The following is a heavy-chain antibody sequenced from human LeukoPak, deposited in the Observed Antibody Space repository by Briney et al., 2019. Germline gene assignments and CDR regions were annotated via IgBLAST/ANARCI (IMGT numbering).Heavy chain of an antibody. D-gene: IGHD5-12*01. CDR3: AKGGQWLRFFDY. CDR2: ISGSGGST. V-gene: IGHV3-23*01. Sequence: PGGSLRLSCAASGFTFSSYAMSWVRQAPGKGLEWVSAISGSGGSTYYADSVKGRFTISRDNSKNSLYLQMNSLRAEDTAVYYCAKGGQWLRFFDYWGQGTLVTVSS. J-gene: IGHJ4*02. CDR1: GFTFSSYA.